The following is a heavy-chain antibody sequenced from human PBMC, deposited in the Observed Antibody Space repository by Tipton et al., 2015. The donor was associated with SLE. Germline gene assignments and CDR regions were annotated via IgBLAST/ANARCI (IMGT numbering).Heavy chain of an antibody. Sequence: TLSLTCAVYGGSFSGYYWSWIRQPPGKGLEWIGSIYYSGSTYYNPSLKSRVTISVDTSKNQFSLKLSSVTAADTAVYYCARRDPGGSSWKRMDVWGQGTTVTVSS. CDR3: ARRDPGGSSWKRMDV. V-gene: IGHV4-34*01. CDR2: IYYSGST. CDR1: GGSFSGYY. J-gene: IGHJ6*02. D-gene: IGHD2-2*01.